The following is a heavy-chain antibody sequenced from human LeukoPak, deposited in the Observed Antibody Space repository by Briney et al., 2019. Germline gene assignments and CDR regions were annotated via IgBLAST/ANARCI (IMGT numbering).Heavy chain of an antibody. D-gene: IGHD3-16*01. V-gene: IGHV1-8*01. CDR2: MNPNSGNT. J-gene: IGHJ3*02. CDR1: GYTFTSYD. Sequence: ASVKVSCKASGYTFTSYDINWVRQATGQGLEWMGWMNPNSGNTGYAQKFQGRVTMTRNTSISTAYMELSSLRSEDTAVYYCASQTSQPHMMLFSGAFDIWGQGTMVTVSS. CDR3: ASQTSQPHMMLFSGAFDI.